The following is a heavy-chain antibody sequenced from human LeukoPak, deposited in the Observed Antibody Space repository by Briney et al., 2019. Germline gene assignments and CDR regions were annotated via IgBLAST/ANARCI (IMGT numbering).Heavy chain of an antibody. CDR1: GFTFSSYA. V-gene: IGHV3-23*01. J-gene: IGHJ3*02. CDR3: AKDSRNYGDQGDAFDI. CDR2: ISGSGGST. D-gene: IGHD4-17*01. Sequence: PGGSLRLSCAASGFTFSSYAMSWVRQAPGKGLEWVSAISGSGGSTYYADSVEGRFTISRDNSKNTLYLQMNSLRAEDTAVYYCAKDSRNYGDQGDAFDIWGQGTMVTVSS.